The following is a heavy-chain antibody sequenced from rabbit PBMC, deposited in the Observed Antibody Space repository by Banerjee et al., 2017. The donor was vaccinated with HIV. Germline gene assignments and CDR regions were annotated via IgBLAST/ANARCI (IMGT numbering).Heavy chain of an antibody. CDR1: GFSFSSTYY. D-gene: IGHD1-1*01. V-gene: IGHV1S40*01. J-gene: IGHJ3*01. Sequence: QSLEESGGDLVKPGASLTLTCTASGFSFSSTYYMCWVRQPPGKGLEWIGCINSGDGNTAYASWAKGRFTISQSSSTVTLKMTSLTVADTATYFCARGSLVSGNDLWGQGTLVTVS. CDR3: ARGSLVSGNDL. CDR2: INSGDGNT.